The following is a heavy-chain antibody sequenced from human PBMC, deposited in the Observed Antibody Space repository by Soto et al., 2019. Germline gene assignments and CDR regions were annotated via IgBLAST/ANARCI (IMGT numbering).Heavy chain of an antibody. Sequence: SVKVSCKASGGTFSSYAISWVRQAPGQGLEWMGGIIPIFGTANYAQKFQGRVTITADESTSTAYMELSSLRSEDTAVYYCARTYGSGSTIFDYWGQGTLVTVSS. V-gene: IGHV1-69*13. D-gene: IGHD3-10*01. CDR1: GGTFSSYA. CDR2: IIPIFGTA. CDR3: ARTYGSGSTIFDY. J-gene: IGHJ4*02.